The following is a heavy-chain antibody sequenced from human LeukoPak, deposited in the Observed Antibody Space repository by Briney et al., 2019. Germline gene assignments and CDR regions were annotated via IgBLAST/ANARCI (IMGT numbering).Heavy chain of an antibody. CDR1: GYSISSSYY. CDR3: ASLPSNTVTHDY. D-gene: IGHD4-11*01. CDR2: IYHSGST. V-gene: IGHV4-38-2*01. Sequence: PSETLSLSCAVSGYSISSSYYWGWIRQPPGQGRAWIGTIYHSGSTHYNPSLKSRVTLSVDTSKNQFSLKLRSVTAADTAVYYCASLPSNTVTHDYWGQGTLVTVSS. J-gene: IGHJ4*02.